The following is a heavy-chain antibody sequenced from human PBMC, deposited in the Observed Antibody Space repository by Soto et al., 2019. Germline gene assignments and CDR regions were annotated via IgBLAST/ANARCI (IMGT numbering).Heavy chain of an antibody. Sequence: EVQLVESGGGLVQPGGSLRLSCAASGFTVSSNYMSWVRQAPGKGLEWVSLVYSGGSTYYAGSVKGRFTISRDNSKYTLYLQMDSLRGEGTAVYYCARDGRYCSGGSCYYYYYYMDAWGKGTTVTVSS. CDR1: GFTVSSNY. V-gene: IGHV3-66*01. CDR2: VYSGGST. CDR3: ARDGRYCSGGSCYYYYYYMDA. J-gene: IGHJ6*03. D-gene: IGHD2-15*01.